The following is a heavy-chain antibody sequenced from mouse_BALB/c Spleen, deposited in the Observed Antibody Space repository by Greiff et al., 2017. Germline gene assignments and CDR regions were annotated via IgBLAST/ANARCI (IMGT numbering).Heavy chain of an antibody. CDR2: ISYDGSN. V-gene: IGHV3-6*02. J-gene: IGHJ4*01. D-gene: IGHD2-3*01. Sequence: DVKLQESGPGLVKPSQSLSLTCSVTGYSITSGYYWNWIRQFPGNKLEWMGYISYDGSNNYNPSLKNRISITRDTSKNQFFLKLNSVTTEDTATYYCARGWLLPLGYAMDYWGQGTSVTVSS. CDR1: GYSITSGYY. CDR3: ARGWLLPLGYAMDY.